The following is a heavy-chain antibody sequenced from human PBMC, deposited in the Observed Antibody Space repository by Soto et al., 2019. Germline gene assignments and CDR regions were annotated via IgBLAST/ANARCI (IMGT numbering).Heavy chain of an antibody. Sequence: GGSLRLSCAASGFTFSNFAMSWVRQAPGKGLEWVSGIIVSGGTTYYADSVKGRFTVSRDNAQNSLFLLMNSLRAEDSAIYYCARDRDWAFDFWGQGALVTVPQ. CDR3: ARDRDWAFDF. V-gene: IGHV3-23*01. CDR1: GFTFSNFA. D-gene: IGHD3-9*01. J-gene: IGHJ4*02. CDR2: IIVSGGTT.